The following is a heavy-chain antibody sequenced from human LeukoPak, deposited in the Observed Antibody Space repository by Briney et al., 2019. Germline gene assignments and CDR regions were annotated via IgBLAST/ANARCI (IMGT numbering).Heavy chain of an antibody. CDR1: GGSISSYY. V-gene: IGHV4-59*01. CDR2: IYYSGST. Sequence: SETLSLTCTVSGGSISSYYWSWIRQPPGKGLEWIGYIYYSGSTKYNPSLKSRVTISVDTSKNQFSLKLSSVTAADTAVYYCARGSDYGDPQFIDPRGKGTLVTVSS. D-gene: IGHD4-17*01. CDR3: ARGSDYGDPQFIDP. J-gene: IGHJ5*02.